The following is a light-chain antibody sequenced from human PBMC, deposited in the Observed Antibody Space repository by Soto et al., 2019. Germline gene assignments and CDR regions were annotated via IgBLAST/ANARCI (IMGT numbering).Light chain of an antibody. V-gene: IGKV3-20*01. J-gene: IGKJ1*01. Sequence: EIVLTQSPATLSLSPGERATLSCRASQSVSTYLAWYQQKAGQAPRLLIYGASNRATGIPDRFSGSGSGTDFTLTISRLEPEDFAVYYCQQYGSSGTFGQGTKVDI. CDR3: QQYGSSGT. CDR2: GAS. CDR1: QSVSTY.